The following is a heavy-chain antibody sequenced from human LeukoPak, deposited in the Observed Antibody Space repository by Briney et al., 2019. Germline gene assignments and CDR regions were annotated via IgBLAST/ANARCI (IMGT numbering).Heavy chain of an antibody. CDR2: IFYSGST. V-gene: IGHV4-39*06. CDR1: GGSISTSSYY. J-gene: IGHJ3*02. CDR3: ARDPFRFSTYYYDSSGSGDAFDI. Sequence: SETLSLTCTVSGGSISTSSYYWGWIRQPPGKGLEWIGSIFYSGSTYYNPSLKSRVTVSLDTSKNQFPLKLSSVTAADTAVYYCARDPFRFSTYYYDSSGSGDAFDIWGQGTMVTVSS. D-gene: IGHD3-22*01.